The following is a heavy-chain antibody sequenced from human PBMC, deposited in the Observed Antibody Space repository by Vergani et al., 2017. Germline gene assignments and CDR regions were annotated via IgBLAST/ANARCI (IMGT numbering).Heavy chain of an antibody. D-gene: IGHD2-2*01. J-gene: IGHJ5*02. V-gene: IGHV4-59*12. CDR3: ARDFGYCSSTSCYFGWFDP. Sequence: QVQLQESGPGLVKPSETLSLTCTVSGGSISSYYWSWIRQPPGQGLEWIGYIYYSGSTNYNPPLKSRVTISVNTSKNQFSLKLSSVTAADTAVYYCARDFGYCSSTSCYFGWFDPWGQGTLVTVSS. CDR1: GGSISSYY. CDR2: IYYSGST.